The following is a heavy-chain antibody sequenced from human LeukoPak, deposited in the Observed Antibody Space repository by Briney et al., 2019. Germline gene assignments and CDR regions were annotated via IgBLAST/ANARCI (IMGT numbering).Heavy chain of an antibody. Sequence: SETLSLTCTVSGGSISSYYWSWLRQPPGKGLEWIGYIYYSGSTNYNPSLKSRVTISVDTSKNQFSLKLSSVTAADTAVYYCARQSLHYYDSSGYYLGAFDIWGQGTMVTVSS. CDR1: GGSISSYY. CDR3: ARQSLHYYDSSGYYLGAFDI. J-gene: IGHJ3*02. CDR2: IYYSGST. V-gene: IGHV4-59*08. D-gene: IGHD3-22*01.